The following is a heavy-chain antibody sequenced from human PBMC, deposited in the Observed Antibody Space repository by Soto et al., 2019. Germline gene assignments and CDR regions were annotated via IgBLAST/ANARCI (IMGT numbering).Heavy chain of an antibody. J-gene: IGHJ6*02. V-gene: IGHV4-61*01. Sequence: QVQLQESGPGLVKPSETLSLTCTVSGGSVSSGSYYWSWIRQPPGRGLEWIGYIYYSGSTNYNPSLRRRVTISVDPAKNQFSLKLRSVTAACTAVYYWARDRGSGEFGGYGMDVWGQGTTVTVSS. CDR2: IYYSGST. CDR3: ARDRGSGEFGGYGMDV. CDR1: GGSVSSGSYY. D-gene: IGHD3-10*01.